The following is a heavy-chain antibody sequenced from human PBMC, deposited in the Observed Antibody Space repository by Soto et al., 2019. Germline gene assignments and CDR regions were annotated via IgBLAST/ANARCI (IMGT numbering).Heavy chain of an antibody. V-gene: IGHV1-69*13. CDR2: IIPIFGTA. CDR3: ARGVGTVTFFDY. J-gene: IGHJ4*02. CDR1: RVTFKSCS. Sequence: VKVCSKAPRVTFKSCSRCWARHAPGQGLEWMGGIIPIFGTANYAQKFQGRVTITADESTSAAYMELSSLRSEDTAVYYCARGVGTVTFFDYWGQGTLVTVSS. D-gene: IGHD4-4*01.